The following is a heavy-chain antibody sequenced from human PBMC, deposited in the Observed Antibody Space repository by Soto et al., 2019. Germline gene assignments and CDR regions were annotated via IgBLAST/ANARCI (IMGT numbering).Heavy chain of an antibody. Sequence: QVQLMQSGTEVKEPGASVNLSCKASGYTFSSFYIHWVRQAPGQGLEWVGIMNPSGDRTNYAQNFEGRVTMTRDTATSTVYMELSSLRSEGTAVYYCARGRGYSGEALQEDGFDVWGQGTMVTVS. D-gene: IGHD5-12*01. CDR2: MNPSGDRT. J-gene: IGHJ3*01. CDR3: ARGRGYSGEALQEDGFDV. CDR1: GYTFSSFY. V-gene: IGHV1-46*01.